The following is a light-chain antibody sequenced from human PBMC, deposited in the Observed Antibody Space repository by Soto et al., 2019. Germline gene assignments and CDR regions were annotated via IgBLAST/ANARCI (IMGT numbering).Light chain of an antibody. Sequence: IQLTQSPSSLSASVGDRVTITCRASQGIGRYLAWYQQKPGKAPKLLIYSASTLQSGVPSGFPGSGSGTDFTLTISSLQPAVFATDACHQLNSYPITFGHGTRLPIK. CDR1: QGIGRY. CDR3: HQLNSYPIT. CDR2: SAS. J-gene: IGKJ5*01. V-gene: IGKV1-9*01.